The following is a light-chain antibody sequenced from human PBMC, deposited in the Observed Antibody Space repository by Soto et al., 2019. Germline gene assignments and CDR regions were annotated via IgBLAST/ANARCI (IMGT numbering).Light chain of an antibody. CDR1: QNIHTN. CDR3: QQYYNWPRT. J-gene: IGKJ5*01. CDR2: GAS. Sequence: EIVMTQSPATLSASPGERATLSCRAGQNIHTNLAWYQQKPGQAPRLLFYGASTGGTGLPARFSGSGSGTEFTLTINSLQAEDCAVYYCQQYYNWPRTFAQGTRREI. V-gene: IGKV3D-15*01.